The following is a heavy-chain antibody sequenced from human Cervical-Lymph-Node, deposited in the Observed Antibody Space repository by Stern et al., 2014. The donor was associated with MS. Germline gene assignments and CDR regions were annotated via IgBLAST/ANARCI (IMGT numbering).Heavy chain of an antibody. J-gene: IGHJ5*02. V-gene: IGHV3-11*01. CDR3: AITIGSGWFDP. CDR1: GVTFSEQY. Sequence: MQLVESGGGLVKPGGSLRLSCAASGVTFSEQYMSWIRQAPGKGLEWVSDISSGGSSIYYGDSVKGRFTISRDNAKNSLYLQMNSLRVEDTAIYYCAITIGSGWFDPWGQGTLVTVSS. CDR2: ISSGGSSI. D-gene: IGHD5-24*01.